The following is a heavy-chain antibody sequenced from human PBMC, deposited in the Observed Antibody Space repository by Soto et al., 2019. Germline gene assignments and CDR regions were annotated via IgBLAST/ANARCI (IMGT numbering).Heavy chain of an antibody. CDR3: AKSIAVAGFYYCGMDV. CDR1: GFTFSSYA. Sequence: EVQLLESGGGLVQPGGSLRLSCAASGFTFSSYAMSWVRQAPGKGLEWVSAISGSGGSTYYADSVKGRFTISRDNSKNTLYLQMNSLTAEDTAVYYCAKSIAVAGFYYCGMDVWGQGTTVTVSS. V-gene: IGHV3-23*01. CDR2: ISGSGGST. J-gene: IGHJ6*02. D-gene: IGHD6-19*01.